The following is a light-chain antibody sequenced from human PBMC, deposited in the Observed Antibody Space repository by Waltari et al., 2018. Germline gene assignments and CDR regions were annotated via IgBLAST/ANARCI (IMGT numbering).Light chain of an antibody. CDR3: QVWDTTSDRVV. CDR2: DDT. Sequence: SYVLTQPPSASVATGETARITCGGDHVGSKSVHGYQQKPGQAPLLVVYDDTARPSGIPDRFSASNSGNTATLTISRVENGDEADYYCQVWDTTSDRVVFGGGTKLTVL. V-gene: IGLV3-21*02. CDR1: HVGSKS. J-gene: IGLJ2*01.